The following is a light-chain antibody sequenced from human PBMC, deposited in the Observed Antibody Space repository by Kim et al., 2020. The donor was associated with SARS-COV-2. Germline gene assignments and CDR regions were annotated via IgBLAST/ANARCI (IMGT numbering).Light chain of an antibody. CDR2: GAF. CDR3: QHYGSPIT. Sequence: LSPGEGVTLSGRASESVRSRNLAWNQQRPGQAPRLLIDGAFNRAPGIPDRFSGGGSGRDFTLTISGLEPDDFAVYYCQHYGSPITFGQGTRLEIK. V-gene: IGKV3-20*01. CDR1: ESVRSRN. J-gene: IGKJ5*01.